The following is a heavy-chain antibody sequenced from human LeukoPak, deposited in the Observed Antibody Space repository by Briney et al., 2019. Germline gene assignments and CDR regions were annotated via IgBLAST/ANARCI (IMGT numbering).Heavy chain of an antibody. Sequence: GGSLRLSCVASGFTFDDYAMHWVRQAPGKGLEWVSGISWNSGSIGYADSVKGRFTISRDNAKNSLYLQMNSLRAEDTALYYCAKVKGRVAYSSGVFDYWGQGTLVTVSS. V-gene: IGHV3-9*01. CDR1: GFTFDDYA. D-gene: IGHD6-19*01. J-gene: IGHJ4*02. CDR3: AKVKGRVAYSSGVFDY. CDR2: ISWNSGSI.